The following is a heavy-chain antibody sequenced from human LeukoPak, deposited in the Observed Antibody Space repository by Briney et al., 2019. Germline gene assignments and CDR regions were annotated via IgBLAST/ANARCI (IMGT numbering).Heavy chain of an antibody. Sequence: SETLSLTCAVYGGSFSGYYWSWIRQPPGKGLEWIGEINHSGSTNYNPSLKSRVTISVDTSKNQFSLKLSSVTSADTAVYYCARIAVVKDAFDIWGQGTMVTVSS. CDR1: GGSFSGYY. CDR3: ARIAVVKDAFDI. J-gene: IGHJ3*02. CDR2: INHSGST. D-gene: IGHD6-19*01. V-gene: IGHV4-34*01.